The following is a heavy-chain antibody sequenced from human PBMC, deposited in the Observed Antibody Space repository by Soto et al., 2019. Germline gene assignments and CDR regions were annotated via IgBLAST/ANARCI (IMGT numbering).Heavy chain of an antibody. D-gene: IGHD3-22*01. CDR3: ARECYSSGYYYYYGMDV. CDR1: GGSISSYY. J-gene: IGHJ6*02. CDR2: IYYIGST. Sequence: QVQLQESGPGLVKPSETLSLTCTVSGGSISSYYWSWIRQPPGKGLQWIGYIYYIGSTNYNPSLMSRVTISVDTSKNPCSLKLSSVTAADTAVYYCARECYSSGYYYYYGMDVWGQGTTVTVSS. V-gene: IGHV4-59*01.